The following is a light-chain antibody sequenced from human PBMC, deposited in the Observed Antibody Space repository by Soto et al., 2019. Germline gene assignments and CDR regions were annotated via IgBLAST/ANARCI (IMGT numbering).Light chain of an antibody. Sequence: QSALTQPASVSGSPGQSSTISCTGTSSDVGGYNYVSWYQQHPGKAPKLMIYDVRNRPSGVPNRFSGSKSGNTASLTISGLQAEDEADYYCSSHSSSGTLNYVFGTGTKLTVL. CDR2: DVR. J-gene: IGLJ1*01. CDR1: SSDVGGYNY. CDR3: SSHSSSGTLNYV. V-gene: IGLV2-14*01.